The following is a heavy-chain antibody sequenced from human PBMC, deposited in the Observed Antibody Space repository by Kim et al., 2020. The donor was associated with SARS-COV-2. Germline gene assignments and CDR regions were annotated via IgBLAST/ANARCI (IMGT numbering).Heavy chain of an antibody. CDR3: ARRGEGYCSSTSCYGGHLVY. CDR1: GGSFSGYY. Sequence: SETLSLTCAVYGGSFSGYYWSWIRQPPGKGLEWIGEINHSGSTNYNPSLKSRVTISVDTSKNQFSLKLSSVTAADTAVYYCARRGEGYCSSTSCYGGHLVYWGQGTLVTVSS. D-gene: IGHD2-2*01. V-gene: IGHV4-34*01. CDR2: INHSGST. J-gene: IGHJ4*02.